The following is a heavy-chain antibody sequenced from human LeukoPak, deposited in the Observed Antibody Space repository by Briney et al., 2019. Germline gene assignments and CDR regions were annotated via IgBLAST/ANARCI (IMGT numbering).Heavy chain of an antibody. V-gene: IGHV3-33*01. Sequence: GGSLRLSCAASGFTFSRYGMHWVRQAPGEGLEWVAVIWYDGSNEYYADSVKGRFTIFRDNSKNTLHLQMNSLRAEDTAVYYCARPLVGAALDYWGQGTLVTVSS. CDR2: IWYDGSNE. D-gene: IGHD1-26*01. CDR3: ARPLVGAALDY. J-gene: IGHJ4*02. CDR1: GFTFSRYG.